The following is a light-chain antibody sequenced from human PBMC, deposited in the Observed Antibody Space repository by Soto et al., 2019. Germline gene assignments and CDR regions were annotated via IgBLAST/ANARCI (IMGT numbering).Light chain of an antibody. CDR2: GAS. CDR3: QRYGRSPPIT. V-gene: IGKV3-20*01. CDR1: QSMSSNY. J-gene: IGKJ5*01. Sequence: EILMTQSPSTLSVSPCDNAPLYCRASQSMSSNYLACYQQKPCQAPWLLIYGASSRAPGIPDMFSGSGSGTTFTLTISRLEPEDFAVYYCQRYGRSPPITFGQGTGLEI.